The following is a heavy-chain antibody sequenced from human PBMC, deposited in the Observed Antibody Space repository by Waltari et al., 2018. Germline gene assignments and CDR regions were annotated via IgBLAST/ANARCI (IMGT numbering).Heavy chain of an antibody. V-gene: IGHV1-46*01. Sequence: QVQLVQSGAEVKKPGASVKVSCKASGYTFTSYSMHWVRQAPGQGLEWMEIVGPRGGSTTYAKRVKGRVTMTRETSTGTVYMELSSLRSEDTAVYYCARASRYSSGLAYTTWGQGTLVTVSS. D-gene: IGHD5-18*01. CDR3: ARASRYSSGLAYTT. CDR2: VGPRGGST. CDR1: GYTFTSYS. J-gene: IGHJ5*02.